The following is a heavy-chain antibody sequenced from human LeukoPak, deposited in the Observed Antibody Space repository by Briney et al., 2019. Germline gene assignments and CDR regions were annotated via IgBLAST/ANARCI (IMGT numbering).Heavy chain of an antibody. V-gene: IGHV3-7*01. CDR1: GFAFSNYW. J-gene: IGHJ4*02. CDR3: ARDGSAVAILTGDY. D-gene: IGHD6-19*01. CDR2: INRDGSDK. Sequence: GGSLRLSCAASGFAFSNYWMTWVRQTPGKGLEWVANINRDGSDKHYLDSVEGRFIISRDNAKNSLYLQMNSLRAEDTAVYYCARDGSAVAILTGDYWGQGTLVTVSS.